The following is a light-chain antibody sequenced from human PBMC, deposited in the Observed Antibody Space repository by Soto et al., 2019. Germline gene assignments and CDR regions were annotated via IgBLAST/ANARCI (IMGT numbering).Light chain of an antibody. V-gene: IGLV3-1*01. Sequence: SYELTQAPSVSVSPGQTVSITSSGDKLGHKYVCWYQQKPGQSPVLVIYQDNKRPSGIPERFSGSNSGNTATLTISGTQPMDEADYYCQAWDSTTGVFGGGTQLTVL. CDR1: KLGHKY. CDR3: QAWDSTTGV. CDR2: QDN. J-gene: IGLJ3*02.